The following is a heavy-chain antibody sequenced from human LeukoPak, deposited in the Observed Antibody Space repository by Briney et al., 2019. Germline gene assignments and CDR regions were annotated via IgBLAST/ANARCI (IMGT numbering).Heavy chain of an antibody. CDR2: ISSSSSYI. CDR3: ARDSQPFNSGSYGSTVAFDY. J-gene: IGHJ4*02. CDR1: GFTVSSNY. Sequence: PGGSLRLSCAASGFTVSSNYMNWVRQAPGKGLEWVSSISSSSSYIYYADSVKGRFTISRDNAKNSLYLQMNSLRAEDTAVYYCARDSQPFNSGSYGSTVAFDYWGQGTLVTVSS. V-gene: IGHV3-21*01. D-gene: IGHD1-26*01.